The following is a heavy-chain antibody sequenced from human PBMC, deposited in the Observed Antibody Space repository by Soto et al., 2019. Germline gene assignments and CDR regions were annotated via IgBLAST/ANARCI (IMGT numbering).Heavy chain of an antibody. J-gene: IGHJ5*02. Sequence: GGSLRLSCAASGFSFSSFNMNWVRQAPGKGLEWISYISGSGGTIYYADSVKGRVTISRDNAKNSLFLQLNSLRDEDTVVYYCARLGPYASGTYSFRHNRFDPWGQGTLVTVSS. V-gene: IGHV3-48*02. CDR1: GFSFSSFN. D-gene: IGHD3-10*01. CDR3: ARLGPYASGTYSFRHNRFDP. CDR2: ISGSGGTI.